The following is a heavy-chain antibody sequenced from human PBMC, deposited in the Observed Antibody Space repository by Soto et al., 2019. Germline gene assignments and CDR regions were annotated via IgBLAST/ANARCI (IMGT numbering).Heavy chain of an antibody. CDR2: TYYRSKWFD. V-gene: IGHV6-1*01. CDR1: GDSVSNNGAA. CDR3: ARELIHEYGDRFDS. D-gene: IGHD4-17*01. Sequence: SQTLSLTCAISGDSVSNNGAAWSWIRQSPSRGLEWLGRTYYRSKWFDDYSISVKGRIAINPDTSKNQFSLHLTSVTPEDTAVYYCARELIHEYGDRFDSWGQGTLVTVS. J-gene: IGHJ4*02.